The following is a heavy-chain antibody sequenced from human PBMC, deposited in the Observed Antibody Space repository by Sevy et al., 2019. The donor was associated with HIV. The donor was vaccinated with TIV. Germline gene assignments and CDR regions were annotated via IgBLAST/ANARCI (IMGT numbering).Heavy chain of an antibody. D-gene: IGHD5-18*01. CDR3: ARKYSYGSNFDY. Sequence: PSETLSLTCTVSGGSISGYYWTWIRQSPGKGLEWIGYIHYSGSTNYNPSLEGRVTISGDTSKNQFSLRLTSVTAADTAVYYCARKYSYGSNFDYWGQGTLVTVSS. V-gene: IGHV4-59*01. CDR1: GGSISGYY. J-gene: IGHJ4*02. CDR2: IHYSGST.